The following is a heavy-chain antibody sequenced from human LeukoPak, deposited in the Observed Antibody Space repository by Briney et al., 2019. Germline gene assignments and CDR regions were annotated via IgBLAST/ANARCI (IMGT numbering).Heavy chain of an antibody. CDR1: GGSIGSYY. Sequence: SETLSLTCTVSGGSIGSYYWSWIRQPAGKGLEWIGRIYSSGTTNYNPSLNSRVTMSVATSKNPFSLKLSSVAAADTAVYYCARVGLGGISFFDPWGQGTLVTVCS. J-gene: IGHJ5*02. CDR2: IYSSGTT. CDR3: ARVGLGGISFFDP. V-gene: IGHV4-4*07. D-gene: IGHD4-23*01.